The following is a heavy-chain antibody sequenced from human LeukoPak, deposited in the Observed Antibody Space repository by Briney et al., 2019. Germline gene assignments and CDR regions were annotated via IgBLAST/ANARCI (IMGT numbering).Heavy chain of an antibody. D-gene: IGHD3-10*01. CDR3: ARRPEMYYGSGSYYNFWFDP. Sequence: GESLKISCKGSGYSFTSYWIGWVRQMPGKGLEWMGIIYPGDSDTRYSPSFQGQVTISADKSISTAYLQWSSLKASDTAMYYCARRPEMYYGSGSYYNFWFDPWGQGTLVTVSS. CDR1: GYSFTSYW. CDR2: IYPGDSDT. V-gene: IGHV5-51*01. J-gene: IGHJ5*02.